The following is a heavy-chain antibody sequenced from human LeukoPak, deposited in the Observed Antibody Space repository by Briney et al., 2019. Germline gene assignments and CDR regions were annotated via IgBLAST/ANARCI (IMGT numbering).Heavy chain of an antibody. D-gene: IGHD3-10*01. CDR2: INAGNGNT. V-gene: IGHV1-3*01. CDR1: GYTFTSYD. Sequence: ASVKVSCKASGYTFTSYDMHWVRQAPGQRLEWMGWINAGNGNTKYSQKFQGRVTITRDTSASTAYMELSSLRSEDTAVYYCARGSRVTMVRGVITPDDYWGQGTLVTVSS. J-gene: IGHJ4*02. CDR3: ARGSRVTMVRGVITPDDY.